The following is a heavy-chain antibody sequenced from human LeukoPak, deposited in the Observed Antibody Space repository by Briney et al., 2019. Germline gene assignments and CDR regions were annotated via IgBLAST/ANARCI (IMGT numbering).Heavy chain of an antibody. CDR1: GGSISSYY. J-gene: IGHJ4*02. Sequence: SETLSLTCTVSGGSISSYYWSWIRQPPGKGLEWIGYIYYSGSTNYNPSLKSRVTISVDTSKNQSSLKLSSVTAADTAVYYCARVGEMATAFDYWGQGTLVTVSS. CDR3: ARVGEMATAFDY. CDR2: IYYSGST. V-gene: IGHV4-59*01. D-gene: IGHD5-24*01.